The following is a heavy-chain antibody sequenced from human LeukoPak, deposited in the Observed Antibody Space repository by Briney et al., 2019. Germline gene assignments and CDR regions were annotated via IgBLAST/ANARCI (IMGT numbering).Heavy chain of an antibody. CDR2: IIPIFGTA. V-gene: IGHV1-69*05. CDR1: GGTFSSYA. D-gene: IGHD3-22*01. Sequence: ASVKVSCKASGGTFSSYAISWVRQAPGQGREWMGRIIPIFGTANYAQKFQGRVTITTDESTSTAYMELSSLRSEDTAVYYCAREGKNYYDSSGGYYFDYWGQGTLVTVSS. J-gene: IGHJ4*02. CDR3: AREGKNYYDSSGGYYFDY.